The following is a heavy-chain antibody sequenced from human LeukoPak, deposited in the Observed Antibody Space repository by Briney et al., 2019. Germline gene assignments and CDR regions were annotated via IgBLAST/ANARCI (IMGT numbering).Heavy chain of an antibody. CDR2: IYYSGST. CDR3: ARLHSSSWYPLMTFDY. Sequence: SETLSLSCTVSGGSISSSSYYWGWIRQPPGKGLEWIGSIYYSGSTYYNPSLKSRVTISVDTSKNQFSLKLSSVTAADTAVYYCARLHSSSWYPLMTFDYWGQGTLVTVSS. CDR1: GGSISSSSYY. J-gene: IGHJ4*02. D-gene: IGHD6-13*01. V-gene: IGHV4-39*01.